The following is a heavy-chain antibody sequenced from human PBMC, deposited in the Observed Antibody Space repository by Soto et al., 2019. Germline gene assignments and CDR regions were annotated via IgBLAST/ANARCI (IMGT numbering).Heavy chain of an antibody. CDR2: FDPEDGET. D-gene: IGHD3-3*01. J-gene: IGHJ3*02. V-gene: IGHV1-24*01. CDR3: ATGKLLRITIFGVAPAAFDI. CDR1: GYTLTELS. Sequence: ASVKVSCKVSGYTLTELSMHWVRQAPGKGLEWMGSFDPEDGETIYAQKFQGRVTMTEDTSTDTAYMELSSLRSEDTAVYYCATGKLLRITIFGVAPAAFDIWGQGTMVTVSS.